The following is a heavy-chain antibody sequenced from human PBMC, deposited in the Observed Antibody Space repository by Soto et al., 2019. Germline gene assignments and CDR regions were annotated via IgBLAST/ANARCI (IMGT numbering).Heavy chain of an antibody. J-gene: IGHJ6*02. D-gene: IGHD3-9*01. CDR3: ARNVQTLRYNGMDV. Sequence: VGSLRLSCAVSGLTFSSYAMYWVRQAPGKGLEWVAIIWYDGSSKYYADSVKGRFTISRDNSKNTVYLQMNSLRAEDTAVYYCARNVQTLRYNGMDVWGQGTTVTVSS. CDR1: GLTFSSYA. V-gene: IGHV3-33*07. CDR2: IWYDGSSK.